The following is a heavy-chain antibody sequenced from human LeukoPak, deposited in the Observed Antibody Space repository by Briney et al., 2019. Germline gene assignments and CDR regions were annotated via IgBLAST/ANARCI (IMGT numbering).Heavy chain of an antibody. Sequence: SETLSLTCAVYGGSFSGYYWSWIRQPPEKGLEWIGEINHSGSTNYNPSLKSRVTISVDTSKNQFSLKLSSVTAADTAVYYCARARRDDFWSGNYGMDVWGQGTTVTVSS. CDR2: INHSGST. CDR3: ARARRDDFWSGNYGMDV. J-gene: IGHJ6*02. V-gene: IGHV4-34*01. D-gene: IGHD3-3*01. CDR1: GGSFSGYY.